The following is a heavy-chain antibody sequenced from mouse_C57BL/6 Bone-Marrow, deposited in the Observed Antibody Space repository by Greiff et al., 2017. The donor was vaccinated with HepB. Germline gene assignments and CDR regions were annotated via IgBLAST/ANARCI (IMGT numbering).Heavy chain of an antibody. CDR2: INPYNGGT. J-gene: IGHJ2*01. D-gene: IGHD2-2*01. CDR3: ARYALLWLRRYYFDY. Sequence: EVQLQQSGPVLVKPGASVKMSCKASGYTFTDYYMNWVKQSNGKSLEWIGVINPYNGGTSYNQKFKGKATLTVDKSSSTAYMELNSLTSEDSAVYYCARYALLWLRRYYFDYWGQGTTLTVSS. V-gene: IGHV1-19*01. CDR1: GYTFTDYY.